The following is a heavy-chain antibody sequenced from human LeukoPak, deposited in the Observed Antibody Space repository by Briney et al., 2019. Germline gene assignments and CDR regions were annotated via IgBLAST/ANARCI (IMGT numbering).Heavy chain of an antibody. CDR3: ARHFTYYYDTNGYPRDAFDI. CDR2: IYSSGNT. D-gene: IGHD3-22*01. CDR1: GGSISGYY. V-gene: IGHV4-59*08. Sequence: SETLSLTCSVSGGSISGYYWSWIRHSPGKGLVCMGYIYSSGNTNYNPSLQSRVTISLDMSNNQVSLKLTSVTAADTALYYCARHFTYYYDTNGYPRDAFDICGQGTMVTVSS. J-gene: IGHJ3*02.